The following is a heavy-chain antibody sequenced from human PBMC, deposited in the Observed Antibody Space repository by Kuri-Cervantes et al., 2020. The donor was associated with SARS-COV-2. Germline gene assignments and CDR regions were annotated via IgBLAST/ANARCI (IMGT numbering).Heavy chain of an antibody. CDR1: GFTFSSYS. CDR2: ISSSSSAI. J-gene: IGHJ6*03. V-gene: IGHV3-48*01. Sequence: GGSLRLSCAASGFTFSSYSMNWVRQAPGKGLEWVSYISSSSSAIYYADSVKGRFTISRDNAKNSLYLQMNSLRAEDTAVYYCARDRPIAAAGTGYMDVWGKGTTVTVSS. CDR3: ARDRPIAAAGTGYMDV. D-gene: IGHD6-13*01.